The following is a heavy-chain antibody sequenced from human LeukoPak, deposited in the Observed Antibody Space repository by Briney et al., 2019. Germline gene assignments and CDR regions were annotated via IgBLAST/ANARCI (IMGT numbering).Heavy chain of an antibody. CDR1: GGSISSSSYY. V-gene: IGHV4-39*01. J-gene: IGHJ3*02. CDR2: IYYSGST. CDR3: ARQHYDRTYAFDI. D-gene: IGHD3-9*01. Sequence: PSETLSLTCTVSGGSISSSSYYWGWIRQPPGKGLEWIGSIYYSGSTYYNPSLKSRVTISVDTSKNQFSLKLSSVTAADTAVYYCARQHYDRTYAFDIWGQGTMVTVSS.